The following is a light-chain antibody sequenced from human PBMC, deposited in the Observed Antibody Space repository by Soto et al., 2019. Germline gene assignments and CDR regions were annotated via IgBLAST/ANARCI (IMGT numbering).Light chain of an antibody. Sequence: QSARTHLPSAPGSPGQSVTIPCTETSGDVGGYNYVSWYQQHPGKAPKLMIYEVSKRPSGVPDRFSGSKSGNTASLTVSGLQAEDEADYYCSSYAGSNNLVFGGGTKLTVL. CDR3: SSYAGSNNLV. J-gene: IGLJ2*01. CDR1: SGDVGGYNY. CDR2: EVS. V-gene: IGLV2-8*01.